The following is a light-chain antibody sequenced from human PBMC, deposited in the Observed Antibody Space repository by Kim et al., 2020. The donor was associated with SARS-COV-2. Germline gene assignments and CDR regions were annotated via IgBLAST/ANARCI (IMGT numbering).Light chain of an antibody. J-gene: IGLJ3*02. CDR3: QSFAGSAWV. CDR2: EDN. CDR1: SGFSASDY. Sequence: GKAVTISCTRTSGFSASDYVQWYQQRPGSAPTTVIYEDNLRPSGVPDRFSGSIDSSSNTASLTISGLETEDEADYYCQSFAGSAWVFGGGTQLTVL. V-gene: IGLV6-57*03.